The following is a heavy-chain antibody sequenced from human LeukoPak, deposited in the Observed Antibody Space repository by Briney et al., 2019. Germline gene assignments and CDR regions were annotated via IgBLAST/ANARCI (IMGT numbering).Heavy chain of an antibody. Sequence: GGSLRLSCAASGFTFSSYWMHWVRQAPGKGLVWFSRIDSDGSSTSYADSMKGRFTISRDNAKNTLYLQMNSLRAEDTAVYYCARLGAYSSLGPFDYWGQGTLVTVSS. D-gene: IGHD6-6*01. CDR3: ARLGAYSSLGPFDY. V-gene: IGHV3-74*01. CDR2: IDSDGSST. J-gene: IGHJ4*02. CDR1: GFTFSSYW.